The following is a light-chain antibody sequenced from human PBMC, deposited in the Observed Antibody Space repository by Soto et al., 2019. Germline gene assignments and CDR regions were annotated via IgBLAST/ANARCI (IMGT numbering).Light chain of an antibody. Sequence: EIVMTQSPATLSVSPGERATLSCRASQSVSSNLVWYQQKRGQAPRLLIYGASTRATGIPARFSGSGSGTEFTLTIRSLQAEDFAVYYCQQYKSLPPTVGQGTKLEIK. V-gene: IGKV3-15*01. CDR2: GAS. J-gene: IGKJ2*01. CDR3: QQYKSLPPT. CDR1: QSVSSN.